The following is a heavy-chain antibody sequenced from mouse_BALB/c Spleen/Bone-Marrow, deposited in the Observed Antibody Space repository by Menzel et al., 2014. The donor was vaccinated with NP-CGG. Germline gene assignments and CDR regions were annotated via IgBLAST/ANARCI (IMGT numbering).Heavy chain of an antibody. J-gene: IGHJ4*01. CDR1: GFTFSSYA. Sequence: EVQLQQSGGGLVKPGGSLKLSCAASGFTFSSYAMSWVRQSPEKRLEWVAEISSGGSYTYYPDTVTGRFTISRDNAKNTLYLEMSSLRSEDTAMYYCAREGLRRRAAMDYWGQGTPVTVSS. V-gene: IGHV5-9-4*01. CDR3: AREGLRRRAAMDY. D-gene: IGHD2-4*01. CDR2: ISSGGSYT.